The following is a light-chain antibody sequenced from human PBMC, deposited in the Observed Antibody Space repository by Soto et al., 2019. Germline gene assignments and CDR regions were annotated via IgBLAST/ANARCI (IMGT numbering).Light chain of an antibody. V-gene: IGKV1-5*03. CDR1: QSISSW. CDR2: QAS. CDR3: QQYNSYPVT. J-gene: IGKJ4*01. Sequence: DIPMTQSPSTLSASVGDRVTTTCRASQSISSWLAWYQQKPGKAPKLLIYQASSLQSGVPSRFSGSGSGTEFTLTITSLQPDDFATYYCQQYNSYPVTFGGGTRVEIK.